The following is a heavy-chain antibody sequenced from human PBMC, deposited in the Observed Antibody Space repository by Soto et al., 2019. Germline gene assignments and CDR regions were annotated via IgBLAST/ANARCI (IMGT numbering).Heavy chain of an antibody. CDR2: IYHSGST. Sequence: QVQLQESGPGLVKPSGTLSLTCAVSGGSISSSNWWSWVRQPPGKGLEWIGEIYHSGSTNYNPSLKRRVTISVDKSKNQFSLKLSSVTAADTAVYYCARTPPIEYYDSSGYAFDIWGQGTIVTVSS. J-gene: IGHJ3*02. D-gene: IGHD3-22*01. CDR1: GGSISSSNW. CDR3: ARTPPIEYYDSSGYAFDI. V-gene: IGHV4-4*02.